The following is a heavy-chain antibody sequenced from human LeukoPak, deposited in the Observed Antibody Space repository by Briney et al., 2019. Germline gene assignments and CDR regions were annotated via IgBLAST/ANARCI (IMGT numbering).Heavy chain of an antibody. J-gene: IGHJ4*02. CDR3: ATPAGPFGDYDN. CDR1: GGSISSRSHY. CDR2: IYYSGTT. Sequence: SETLSLTRTVSGGSISSRSHYWGWIRQPPGQGLEWIGSIYYSGTTYYSPSLDSRVTISVDTSKNQFSLKLGSVTAADTAVYYCATPAGPFGDYDNWGQGTLVIVSS. V-gene: IGHV4-39*01. D-gene: IGHD4-17*01.